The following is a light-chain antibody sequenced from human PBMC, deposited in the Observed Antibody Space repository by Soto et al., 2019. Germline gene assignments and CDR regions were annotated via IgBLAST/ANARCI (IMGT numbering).Light chain of an antibody. J-gene: IGKJ1*01. V-gene: IGKV3-15*01. CDR3: QQYNNWPPVWA. CDR2: GAS. Sequence: EIVMTQSPATLSVSPGERATLSCRASQTVSSNLAWYQHKPGQAPRLLIYGASTRATGIPARFSGSGSGTEFTLTISSLQSEDFAIYYCQQYNNWPPVWAFGQGTKVEIK. CDR1: QTVSSN.